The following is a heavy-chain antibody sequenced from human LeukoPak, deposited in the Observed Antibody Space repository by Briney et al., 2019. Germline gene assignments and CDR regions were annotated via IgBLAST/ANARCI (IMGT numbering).Heavy chain of an antibody. CDR1: GGSISGHY. CDR2: INHSEST. Sequence: PSETLSLTCAVYGGSISGHYWSWIRQPPGKGLEWIGEINHSESTKYNPSLKSRVTISVDTSKNQFSLILRSVTAADTAVYYCARGGRSVMKLVYWGQGTLVTASS. J-gene: IGHJ4*02. D-gene: IGHD6-6*01. V-gene: IGHV4-34*01. CDR3: ARGGRSVMKLVY.